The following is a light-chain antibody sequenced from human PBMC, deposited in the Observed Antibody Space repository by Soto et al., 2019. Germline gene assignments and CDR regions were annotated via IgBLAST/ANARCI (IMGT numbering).Light chain of an antibody. J-gene: IGKJ1*01. CDR3: QQYGGLPET. CDR2: DAS. Sequence: EIVLTQSPGTLSLSPGERATLSCRASQSVRSSYLAWYQQKPGQAPRLLIYDASSRATGIPDRFSGSGSGTDFTLTISRVEPEDFAVYYCQQYGGLPETSGRGTKVEIK. V-gene: IGKV3-20*01. CDR1: QSVRSSY.